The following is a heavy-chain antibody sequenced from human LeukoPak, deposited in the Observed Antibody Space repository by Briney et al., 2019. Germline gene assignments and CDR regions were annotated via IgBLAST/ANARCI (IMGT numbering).Heavy chain of an antibody. CDR1: GFTFSSYT. CDR3: ARERASSRFDP. CDR2: ITSGNNI. D-gene: IGHD6-13*01. V-gene: IGHV3-21*01. J-gene: IGHJ5*02. Sequence: PGGALRLSCAASGFTFSSYTMNWVRQAPGEGLEWVSSITSGNNIYYADSVKGRFTISRDNAKNSLYLEMNSLRAEDTAVYYCARERASSRFDPWGQGTLVTVPS.